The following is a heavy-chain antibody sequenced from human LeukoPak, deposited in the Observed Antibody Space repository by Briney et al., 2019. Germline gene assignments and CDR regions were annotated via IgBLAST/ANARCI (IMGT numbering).Heavy chain of an antibody. Sequence: GASVKVSWKASGGTFSSYAISWVPQAPGHGLEWMGSIIPIFGIANYAQKFQGRVTITADKSTGTAYMELSSLRSEDTAVYYCARDRSSWYTEYYYYGMDVWGQGTTVTVSS. J-gene: IGHJ6*02. D-gene: IGHD6-13*01. CDR1: GGTFSSYA. CDR3: ARDRSSWYTEYYYYGMDV. V-gene: IGHV1-69*04. CDR2: IIPIFGIA.